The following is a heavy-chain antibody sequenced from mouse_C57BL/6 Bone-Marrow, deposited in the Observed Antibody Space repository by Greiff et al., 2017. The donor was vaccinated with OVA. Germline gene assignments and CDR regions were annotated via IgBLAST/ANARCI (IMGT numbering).Heavy chain of an antibody. Sequence: EVMLVESGGDLVKPGGSLKLSCAASGFTFSSYGMSWVRQTPDKRLEWVATISSGGSYTYYPDSVKGRFTISRDNAKNTLYLQMSSLKSEDTAMYYCARIWFAYWGQGTLVTVSA. CDR3: ARIWFAY. CDR2: ISSGGSYT. CDR1: GFTFSSYG. J-gene: IGHJ3*01. V-gene: IGHV5-6*01.